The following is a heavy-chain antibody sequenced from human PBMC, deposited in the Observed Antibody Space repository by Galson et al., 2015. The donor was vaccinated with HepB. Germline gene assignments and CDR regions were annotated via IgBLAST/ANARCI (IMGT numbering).Heavy chain of an antibody. V-gene: IGHV1-46*01. CDR3: AREFHGSGDY. J-gene: IGHJ4*02. D-gene: IGHD6-19*01. Sequence: SVKVSCKASGYTFTTSDMHWVRQAPGQGLEWMGIINPSSGTTTYAQKFQDRVTMTRDIYTNTVYMELSSLGSEDTAVYYCAREFHGSGDYWGQGTLVTVSS. CDR1: GYTFTTSD. CDR2: INPSSGTT.